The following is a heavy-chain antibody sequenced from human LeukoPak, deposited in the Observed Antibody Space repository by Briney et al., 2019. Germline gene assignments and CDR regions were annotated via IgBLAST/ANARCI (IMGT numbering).Heavy chain of an antibody. V-gene: IGHV4-4*02. J-gene: IGHJ4*02. CDR1: GGSISTTNW. CDR2: VHLSGRT. Sequence: PSETLSLTCGVSGGSISTTNWWTWLRQPPGEGLEWIGEVHLSGRTHYIPSLESRVTMSVDMSENHISLRLTSVTAADTAVYYCAREGGPYRPLDYSGQGTLVTASS. CDR3: AREGGPYRPLDY.